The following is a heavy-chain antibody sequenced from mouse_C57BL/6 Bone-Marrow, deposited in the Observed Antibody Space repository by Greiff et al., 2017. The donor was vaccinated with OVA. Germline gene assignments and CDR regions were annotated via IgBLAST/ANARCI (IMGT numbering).Heavy chain of an antibody. J-gene: IGHJ4*01. CDR1: GYTFTDYT. D-gene: IGHD2-10*02. CDR2: ICTRDGST. CDR3: ARRSSNYAMDC. V-gene: IGHV1-78*01. Sequence: VQLQQSGAELVKPGASVKLSCKASGYTFTDYTMHWMRQSPEQGLEWIGYICTRDGSTNYNEKFKGKSTLTADKSSSTAYLQLNSLTSEDSAVYFCARRSSNYAMDCWGQGTSVTVSS.